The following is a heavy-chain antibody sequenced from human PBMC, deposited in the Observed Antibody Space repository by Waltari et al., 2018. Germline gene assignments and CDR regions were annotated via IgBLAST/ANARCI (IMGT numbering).Heavy chain of an antibody. D-gene: IGHD5-12*01. CDR3: VRHWKRNGYRFDP. CDR1: GGSISSSSYY. Sequence: QLQLQESGPTLVKPSETLSPTCPVSGGSISSSSYYWGWIRQSPGKGLEWIGSIYYSGTTYYNPTLESRVTISGDTSKNQFSLKLSSVTAADTAVYYCVRHWKRNGYRFDPWGQGTLVTVSS. J-gene: IGHJ5*02. CDR2: IYYSGTT. V-gene: IGHV4-39*01.